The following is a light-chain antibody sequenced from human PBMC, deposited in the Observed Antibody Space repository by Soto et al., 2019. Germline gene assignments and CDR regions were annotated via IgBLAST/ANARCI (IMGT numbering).Light chain of an antibody. V-gene: IGKV3-20*01. CDR1: QSVSSSH. CDR2: GAS. Sequence: EIVFTRAPGTLSFSPGERVTLSCRASQSVSSSHLAWYQQKPGQAPRLLIYGASSRATGIPDRFSGSGSGTDFTLTISRLEPEDFAVYYCQQYGSSSLTLGPGTKVDIK. J-gene: IGKJ3*01. CDR3: QQYGSSSLT.